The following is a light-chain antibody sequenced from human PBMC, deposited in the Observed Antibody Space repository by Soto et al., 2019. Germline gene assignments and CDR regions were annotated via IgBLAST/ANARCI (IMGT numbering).Light chain of an antibody. Sequence: EIVLTQSPATLSLSPGERATLSCRASQSVSSYLAWYQQKPGQAPRLLIYDASNRATGIPAMFSGSGSGTDFTLSISSLEPEDFAVYYCQQRSNWLPYTFGQGTKLEIK. CDR1: QSVSSY. CDR3: QQRSNWLPYT. J-gene: IGKJ2*01. CDR2: DAS. V-gene: IGKV3-11*01.